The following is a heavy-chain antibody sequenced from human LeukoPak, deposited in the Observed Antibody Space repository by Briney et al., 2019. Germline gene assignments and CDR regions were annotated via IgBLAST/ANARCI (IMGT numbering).Heavy chain of an antibody. CDR2: ISGSGDST. CDR1: GFTFTNYA. Sequence: GGSLRLSCAASGFTFTNYAMSWVRRAPGKGLEWVSAISGSGDSTYYADSVKGRFTISRDNSKNTLYLEMNSLRAEDTAVYYCAKCGAASRTTCQESAFDMWGQGTMVTVSS. J-gene: IGHJ3*02. CDR3: AKCGAASRTTCQESAFDM. V-gene: IGHV3-23*01. D-gene: IGHD1-14*01.